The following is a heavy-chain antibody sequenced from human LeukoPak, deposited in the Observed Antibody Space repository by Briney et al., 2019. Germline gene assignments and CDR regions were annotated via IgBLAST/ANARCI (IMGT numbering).Heavy chain of an antibody. CDR1: GGSISSYY. D-gene: IGHD6-19*01. V-gene: IGHV4-59*01. J-gene: IGHJ4*02. CDR3: ARDAGEYSSGWFDY. CDR2: IYYSGST. Sequence: SETLSLTCTVSGGSISSYYWSWIRQPPGKGLEWIGYIYYSGSTNYNPSLKSRVTISVDTSKNQLSLKLSSVTAADTAVYYCARDAGEYSSGWFDYWGQGTLVTVS.